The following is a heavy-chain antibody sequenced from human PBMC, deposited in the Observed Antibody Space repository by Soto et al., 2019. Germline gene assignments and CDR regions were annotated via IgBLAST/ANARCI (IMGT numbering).Heavy chain of an antibody. V-gene: IGHV3-11*01. D-gene: IGHD6-13*01. CDR3: ARDLRAAAALYYFDY. Sequence: PGGSLRLSCAASGFTFSDYYMSWIRQAPGKGLEWVSYISSSGSTIYYADSVKGRFTISRDNAKNSLYLQMNSLRAEDTAVYYCARDLRAAAALYYFDYWGQGTLVTVS. CDR1: GFTFSDYY. CDR2: ISSSGSTI. J-gene: IGHJ4*02.